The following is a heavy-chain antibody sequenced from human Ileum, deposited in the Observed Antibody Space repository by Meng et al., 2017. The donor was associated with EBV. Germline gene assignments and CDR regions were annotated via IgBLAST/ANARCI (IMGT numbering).Heavy chain of an antibody. D-gene: IGHD3-22*01. CDR3: ASSDYYRSDY. CDR1: GGSISRSDW. Sequence: QVHLRESGPGLVKPSETLSLPCAVSGGSISRSDWWSWVRQPPGKGLEWIGETSHSGSTNYSPSLKSRVTISLDKSKNQLSLKLNSVTAADTAVYYCASSDYYRSDYWGQGTLVTVSS. CDR2: TSHSGST. J-gene: IGHJ4*02. V-gene: IGHV4-4*02.